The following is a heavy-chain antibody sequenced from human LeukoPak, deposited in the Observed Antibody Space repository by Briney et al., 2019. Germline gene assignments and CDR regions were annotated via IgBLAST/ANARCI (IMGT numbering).Heavy chain of an antibody. CDR3: TKVGQLVFNF. J-gene: IGHJ4*02. Sequence: ASVKVSCKTSGYTLTNYYLHWVRQAPGQGLEWMGIINPGDGGTNYARKFQGRVTMTRDTSASTVYMEVSSLTSEDTAVYYCTKVGQLVFNFWGQGTQVTVSS. V-gene: IGHV1-46*03. D-gene: IGHD6-6*01. CDR2: INPGDGGT. CDR1: GYTLTNYY.